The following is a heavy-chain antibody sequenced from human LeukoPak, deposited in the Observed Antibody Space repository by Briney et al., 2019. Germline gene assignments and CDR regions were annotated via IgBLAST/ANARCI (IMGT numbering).Heavy chain of an antibody. J-gene: IGHJ4*02. CDR2: IYYSGST. V-gene: IGHV4-31*11. D-gene: IGHD3-22*01. CDR3: ARSTYDSSAFDY. Sequence: SETLSLTCAVYGGSFSGYYWSWIRQHPGKGLEWIGYIYYSGSTYYNPSLKSRVTISVDTSKNQFSLKLSSVTAADTAVYYCARSTYDSSAFDYWGQGTLVTVSS. CDR1: GGSFSGYY.